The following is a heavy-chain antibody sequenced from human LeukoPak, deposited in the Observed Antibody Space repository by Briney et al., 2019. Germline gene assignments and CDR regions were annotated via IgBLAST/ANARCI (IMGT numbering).Heavy chain of an antibody. CDR1: GGSISSYY. CDR3: ARPRGGGDDAFDI. Sequence: SETLSLTCTVPGGSISSYYWSWIRQPPGKGLEWIGYIYYSGSANYNPSLKSLVTISVDTSKNQFSLKLSSVTAADTAVYYCARPRGGGDDAFDIWGQGTMVTVSS. D-gene: IGHD2-21*02. J-gene: IGHJ3*02. CDR2: IYYSGSA. V-gene: IGHV4-59*08.